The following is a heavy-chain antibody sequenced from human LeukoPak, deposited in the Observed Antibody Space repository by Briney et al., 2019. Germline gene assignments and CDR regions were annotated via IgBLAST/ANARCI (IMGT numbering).Heavy chain of an antibody. CDR1: GFTFSSYS. J-gene: IGHJ4*02. Sequence: GGSLRLSCAASGFTFSSYSMNWVRQAPGKGLEWVSHISSSSSTIYYADSVKGRFTISRDNAKNSLYLQMNSLRDEDTAVYYCARGSDPLTGCYNSFDSWGQGTLVTVSS. D-gene: IGHD3-9*01. CDR3: ARGSDPLTGCYNSFDS. V-gene: IGHV3-48*02. CDR2: ISSSSSTI.